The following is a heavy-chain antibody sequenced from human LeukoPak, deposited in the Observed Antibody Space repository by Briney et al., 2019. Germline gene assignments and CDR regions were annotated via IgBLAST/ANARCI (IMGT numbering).Heavy chain of an antibody. CDR1: GCSISSSSYY. CDR2: IYYSGST. V-gene: IGHV4-39*07. J-gene: IGHJ3*02. CDR3: ASPYGDYSDDAFDI. Sequence: SETLSLTCNVSGCSISSSSYYWGWIRQPPGKGLEWIGSIYYSGSTYYNPSLKSRVTISVDTSKNQFSLKLSSVTAADTDVYYCASPYGDYSDDAFDIWGQGTMVTVSS. D-gene: IGHD4-17*01.